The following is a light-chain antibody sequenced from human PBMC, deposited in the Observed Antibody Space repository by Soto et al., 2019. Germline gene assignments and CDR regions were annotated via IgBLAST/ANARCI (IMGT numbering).Light chain of an antibody. CDR1: SSDVGGHNF. V-gene: IGLV2-14*01. CDR3: LSSTTRSTNV. J-gene: IGLJ1*01. CDR2: SVS. Sequence: QSALTQPASVSGSPGQSITISCTGTSSDVGGHNFVSWYQHHPGKAPKLMIFSVSNRPPGVSNRSSGSKSGNTASLTISGLQADDEADYYCLSSTTRSTNVFGSGTKLTVL.